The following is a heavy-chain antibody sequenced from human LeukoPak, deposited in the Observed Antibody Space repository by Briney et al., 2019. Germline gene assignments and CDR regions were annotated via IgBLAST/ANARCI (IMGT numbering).Heavy chain of an antibody. CDR1: GFTFSSYA. CDR2: ISGSGGST. Sequence: GGSLRLSCAASGFTFSSYAMSWVRQAPGKGLEWVSAISGSGGSTYYADSVKGRFTISRDNSKNTLYLQMNSLRAEDTAVYYCAKCRDYYDSSGENDYWGQGTLVTVSS. V-gene: IGHV3-23*01. D-gene: IGHD3-22*01. CDR3: AKCRDYYDSSGENDY. J-gene: IGHJ4*02.